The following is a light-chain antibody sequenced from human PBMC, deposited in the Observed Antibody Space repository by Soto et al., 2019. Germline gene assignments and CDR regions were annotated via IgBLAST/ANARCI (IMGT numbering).Light chain of an antibody. Sequence: QPVLTQSPSASASLGASVKLTCTLSSGHSSYAIACHQQQPEKGPRYLMKLNSDGSHSKGDGIPDRFSCSSSGAERYLTISSLQSEDEADYCCQTWGTGPFVFGTGTKLTVL. CDR2: LNSDGSH. V-gene: IGLV4-69*01. J-gene: IGLJ1*01. CDR1: SGHSSYA. CDR3: QTWGTGPFV.